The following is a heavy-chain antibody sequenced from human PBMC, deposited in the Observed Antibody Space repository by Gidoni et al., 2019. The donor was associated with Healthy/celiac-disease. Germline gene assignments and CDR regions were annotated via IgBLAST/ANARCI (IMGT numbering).Heavy chain of an antibody. D-gene: IGHD3-16*01. Sequence: QVQLQESGPGLVKPSQTLSLTCTVSGGSISSDGYSWSWIRQHPGKGLEWIWYIYYSGSTYYNPSLKSRVTISVDTSKNQFSLKLSSMTAADTAVYYCAREGTYGWGGVWGQGTTVTVSS. CDR2: IYYSGST. V-gene: IGHV4-31*03. J-gene: IGHJ6*02. CDR1: GGSISSDGYS. CDR3: AREGTYGWGGV.